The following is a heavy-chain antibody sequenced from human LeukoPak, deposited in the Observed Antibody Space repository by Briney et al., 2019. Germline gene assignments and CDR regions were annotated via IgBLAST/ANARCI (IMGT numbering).Heavy chain of an antibody. CDR2: IYYSGST. CDR1: GGSISSYY. CDR3: ARDPRGSWPFDY. J-gene: IGHJ4*02. D-gene: IGHD6-13*01. V-gene: IGHV4-59*01. Sequence: PSETLPLTCTVSGGSISSYYWSWIRQPPGKGLEWIGYIYYSGSTNYNPSLKSRVTISVDTSKNQFSLKLSSVTAADTAVYYCARDPRGSWPFDYWGQGTLVTVSS.